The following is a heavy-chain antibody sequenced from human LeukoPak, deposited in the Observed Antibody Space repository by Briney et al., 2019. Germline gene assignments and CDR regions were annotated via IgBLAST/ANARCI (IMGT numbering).Heavy chain of an antibody. Sequence: GASVKVSCKASGYTFTGYYMHWVRQAPGQGLEWMGWINPNSGGTNYAQKFQGRVTMTRDTSISTAYMELSRLRSEDTAVYYCATALKINDYGDYGPGDYWGQGTLVTVSS. CDR3: ATALKINDYGDYGPGDY. V-gene: IGHV1-2*02. J-gene: IGHJ4*02. CDR2: INPNSGGT. CDR1: GYTFTGYY. D-gene: IGHD4-17*01.